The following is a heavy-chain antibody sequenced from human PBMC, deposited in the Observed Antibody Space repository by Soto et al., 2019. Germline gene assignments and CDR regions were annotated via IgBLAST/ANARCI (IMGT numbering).Heavy chain of an antibody. J-gene: IGHJ3*02. CDR1: GGSLTSNGCY. CDR2: IYYSGTT. V-gene: IGHV4-31*03. D-gene: IGHD3-3*01. Sequence: QVHLQESGPGLVKPSQTLSLTCTVSGGSLTSNGCYWSWIRQRPEKGLEWLGYIYYSGTTHFNPSLESRLSISMDTSNNQFSLNLTSVTAADTAVYFCARDLLYRAVFEIWGQGTLVTVSA. CDR3: ARDLLYRAVFEI.